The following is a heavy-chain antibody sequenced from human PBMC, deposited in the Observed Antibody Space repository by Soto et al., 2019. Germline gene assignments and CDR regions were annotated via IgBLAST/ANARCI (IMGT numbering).Heavy chain of an antibody. Sequence: QVQLQESGPGLVKPSETLSLTCTVSGGSISSYYWSWIRQPAGKGLEWIGRIYTSGSTNYNPSLKSRVTMSVDTSKNQFSLKLSSVTAAATAVYYCARDFPFWKHSSGWSPPANWYFDLWGRGTLVTVSS. D-gene: IGHD6-19*01. CDR1: GGSISSYY. J-gene: IGHJ2*01. CDR3: ARDFPFWKHSSGWSPPANWYFDL. V-gene: IGHV4-4*07. CDR2: IYTSGST.